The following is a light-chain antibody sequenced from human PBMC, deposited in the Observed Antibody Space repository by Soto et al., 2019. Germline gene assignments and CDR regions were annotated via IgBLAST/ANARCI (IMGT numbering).Light chain of an antibody. J-gene: IGKJ1*01. V-gene: IGKV1-12*01. CDR1: QGISSW. CDR2: VAS. Sequence: DIQMTQSPSSVSASVGDRVTITCRARQGISSWLAWYQHKPGKAPKLLIYVASSLQSGVPSRFSGSGSGTDYTRTISSLQPEDFATYYGQQANSFPWAFGQGTKVEIK. CDR3: QQANSFPWA.